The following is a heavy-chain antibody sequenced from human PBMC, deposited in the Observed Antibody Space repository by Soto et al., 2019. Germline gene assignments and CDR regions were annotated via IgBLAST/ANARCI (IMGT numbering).Heavy chain of an antibody. D-gene: IGHD2-2*01. CDR1: GFTFSSYA. V-gene: IGHV3-30-3*01. J-gene: IGHJ4*02. Sequence: QVQLVESGGGVVQPGRSLRLSCAASGFTFSSYAMHWVRQAPGKGLEWVAVISYDGNNKYYTDSVKGRFTISRDNSKNALYLQVNSLRAEDTAVYYCGKCSSTSCHLGSDYWGQGTLVTVSS. CDR2: ISYDGNNK. CDR3: GKCSSTSCHLGSDY.